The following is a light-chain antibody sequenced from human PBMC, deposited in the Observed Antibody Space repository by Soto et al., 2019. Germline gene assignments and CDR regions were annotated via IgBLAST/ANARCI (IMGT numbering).Light chain of an antibody. CDR1: QSFSSSY. CDR2: GAS. Sequence: PGDRATLSCRASQSFSSSYLAWYQQKPGQAPRLLIYGASNRATAIPDRFSGSGSGADFTLTISRLEPEDFAVYYCQQYGVSPLFGQGTRLEIK. V-gene: IGKV3-20*01. J-gene: IGKJ5*01. CDR3: QQYGVSPL.